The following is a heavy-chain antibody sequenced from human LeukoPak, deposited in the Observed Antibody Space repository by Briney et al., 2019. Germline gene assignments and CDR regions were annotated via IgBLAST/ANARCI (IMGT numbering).Heavy chain of an antibody. V-gene: IGHV1-18*01. Sequence: ASVKVSCKASGYTFTSYGISWVRQAPGQGLEWMGWISAYNGNTNYAQKLRGRVTMTTDTSTSTAYMELRSLRSDDTAVYYCAREQLGLYIGNTNRDAFDIWGQGTMVTVSS. CDR2: ISAYNGNT. CDR3: AREQLGLYIGNTNRDAFDI. D-gene: IGHD1-1*01. J-gene: IGHJ3*02. CDR1: GYTFTSYG.